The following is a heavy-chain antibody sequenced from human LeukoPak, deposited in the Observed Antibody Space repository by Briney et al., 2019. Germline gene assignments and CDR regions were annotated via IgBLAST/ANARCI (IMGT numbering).Heavy chain of an antibody. V-gene: IGHV3-23*01. Sequence: PGGSLRLSCAASRFTFSSYAMTGLRQAPGKGLEGVSGISGSGGSTYYADYGRGRFTISRDNSKNTLDLQMNSLRAKDTALYYCARGLSGWYSGYAYWGQGALVTVSS. D-gene: IGHD6-19*01. J-gene: IGHJ4*02. CDR2: ISGSGGST. CDR3: ARGLSGWYSGYAY. CDR1: RFTFSSYA.